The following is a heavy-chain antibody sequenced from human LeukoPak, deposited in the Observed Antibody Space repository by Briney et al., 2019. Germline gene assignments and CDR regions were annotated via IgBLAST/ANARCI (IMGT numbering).Heavy chain of an antibody. CDR1: GGTFSSYA. CDR3: ARDPEITFPGRAFDI. J-gene: IGHJ3*02. D-gene: IGHD1-14*01. V-gene: IGHV1-69*13. CDR2: IIPIFGTA. Sequence: ASVKVSCKASGGTFSSYAISWVRQAPGQGLEWMGGIIPIFGTANYAQKFQGRVTITADESTSTAYMELSSPRSEDTAVYYCARDPEITFPGRAFDIWGQGTMVTVSS.